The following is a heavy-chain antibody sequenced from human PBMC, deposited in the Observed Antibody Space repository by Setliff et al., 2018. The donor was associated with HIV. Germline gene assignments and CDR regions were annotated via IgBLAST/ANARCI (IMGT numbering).Heavy chain of an antibody. CDR1: GVTFTTYS. V-gene: IGHV1-69*06. CDR3: AREVASYSSRFDAFDV. J-gene: IGHJ3*01. D-gene: IGHD6-13*01. CDR2: IIPIIRSA. Sequence: SVKVSCKTSGVTFTTYSITWVRQTPGQGLEWMGGIIPIIRSAKYAQKFQGRVTITADKSTSTAYMELSNLRSEDTAVYYCAREVASYSSRFDAFDVWGQGTTVTVSS.